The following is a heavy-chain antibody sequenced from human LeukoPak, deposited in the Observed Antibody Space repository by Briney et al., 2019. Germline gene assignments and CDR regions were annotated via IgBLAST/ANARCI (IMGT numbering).Heavy chain of an antibody. V-gene: IGHV1-46*01. J-gene: IGHJ4*02. CDR2: INPSGGST. D-gene: IGHD5-18*01. CDR3: ARGDVEQLWLNY. CDR1: GGTFISYA. Sequence: GASVKVSCKASGGTFISYAISWVRQAPGQGLEWMGIINPSGGSTSYAQKFQGRVTMTRDTSTSTVYMELSSLRSEDTAVYYCARGDVEQLWLNYWGQGTLVTVSS.